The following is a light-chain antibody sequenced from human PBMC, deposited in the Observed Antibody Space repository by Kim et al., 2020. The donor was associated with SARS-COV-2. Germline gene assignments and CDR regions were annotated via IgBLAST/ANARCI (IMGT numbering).Light chain of an antibody. CDR1: KLGDKY. V-gene: IGLV3-1*01. J-gene: IGLJ1*01. Sequence: SYELTQPPSVSVSPGQTASITCSGDKLGDKYACWYQQKPGQSPVLVIYQDSKRPSGIPERFSGSNSGNTATLTISGTQAMDEADYYCQGWDSSTEVFGTG. CDR3: QGWDSSTEV. CDR2: QDS.